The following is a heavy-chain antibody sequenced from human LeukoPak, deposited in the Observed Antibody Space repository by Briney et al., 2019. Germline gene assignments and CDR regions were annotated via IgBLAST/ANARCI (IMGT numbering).Heavy chain of an antibody. V-gene: IGHV3-48*03. CDR1: GFTFSSYE. CDR3: ARAVPTGYSSGWSVFDY. Sequence: PGGSLRLSCAASGFTFSSYEMNWVRQAPGKGLEWGSYISSSGSTIYYADSVKGRFTISRDNAKNSLYLQMNSLRAEDTAVYYCARAVPTGYSSGWSVFDYWGQGTLVTVSS. CDR2: ISSSGSTI. J-gene: IGHJ4*02. D-gene: IGHD6-19*01.